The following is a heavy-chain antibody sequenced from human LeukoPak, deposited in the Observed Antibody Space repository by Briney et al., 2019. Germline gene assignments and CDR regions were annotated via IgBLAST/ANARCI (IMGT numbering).Heavy chain of an antibody. CDR2: ISHDGSNK. J-gene: IGHJ1*01. CDR1: GFTFSTYA. V-gene: IGHV3-30*10. D-gene: IGHD6-13*01. CDR3: AESPKYSSSWFEYFQH. Sequence: GGSLRLSCAASGFTFSTYARHWVRQATRKWLEWGTAISHDGSNKYHTDSVKGRVTVSRDNSENTVYLQMNSLRAEDTAVYFCAESPKYSSSWFEYFQHWGQGTLVTVSS.